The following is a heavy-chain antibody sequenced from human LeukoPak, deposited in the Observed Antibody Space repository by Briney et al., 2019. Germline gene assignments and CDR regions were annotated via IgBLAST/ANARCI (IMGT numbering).Heavy chain of an antibody. CDR2: IYHSGST. CDR1: GGSISSGGYS. CDR3: ARGAPVVVVAAIPRWFDP. J-gene: IGHJ5*02. D-gene: IGHD2-15*01. V-gene: IGHV4-30-2*01. Sequence: SETLSLTCAVSGGSISSGGYSWSWIRQPPGRGLEWIGYIYHSGSTYYNPSLKSRVTISVDRSKNQFSLKLSSVTAADTAVYYCARGAPVVVVAAIPRWFDPWGQGTLVTVSS.